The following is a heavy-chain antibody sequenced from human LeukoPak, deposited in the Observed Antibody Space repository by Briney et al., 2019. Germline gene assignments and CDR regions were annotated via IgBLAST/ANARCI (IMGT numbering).Heavy chain of an antibody. CDR3: ATGWPLSTNNLFDY. Sequence: GGSLRLSCVVSGFSFSTYGMHWVRQAPGKGLEWVGFIRYDGTSKYYSASLKGRITIARDNSRSTLYLYMSSLRSEDTAVYYCATGWPLSTNNLFDYWGQGTLVTVSS. J-gene: IGHJ4*02. CDR1: GFSFSTYG. D-gene: IGHD1/OR15-1a*01. CDR2: IRYDGTSK. V-gene: IGHV3-30*02.